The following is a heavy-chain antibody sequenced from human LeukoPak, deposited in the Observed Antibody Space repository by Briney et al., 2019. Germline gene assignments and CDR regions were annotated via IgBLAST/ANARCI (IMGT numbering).Heavy chain of an antibody. Sequence: SETLSLTCAVSGGSISSGGYSWSWIRQPPGKGLEWIGYIYHSGSTYYNPSLKSRVTISVDRSENQFSLKLSSVTAADTAVYYCASLYYYGSGSYAFDIWGQGTMVTVSS. CDR1: GGSISSGGYS. CDR2: IYHSGST. J-gene: IGHJ3*02. CDR3: ASLYYYGSGSYAFDI. V-gene: IGHV4-30-2*01. D-gene: IGHD3-10*01.